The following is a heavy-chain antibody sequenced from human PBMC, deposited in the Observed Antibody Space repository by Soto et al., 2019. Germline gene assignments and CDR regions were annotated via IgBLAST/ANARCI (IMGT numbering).Heavy chain of an antibody. CDR1: GYAFTSYY. Sequence: XSVKVSCKASGYAFTSYYMNWVRQAPGQGLECMGIINPSGGSTSYAQKFQVRVTMTRDTSTSTVYMELSSLRSEDTAVYYCARGRLRWFAYFHHWGQGTLVTVSS. CDR3: ARGRLRWFAYFHH. D-gene: IGHD4-17*01. CDR2: INPSGGST. V-gene: IGHV1-46*01. J-gene: IGHJ4*02.